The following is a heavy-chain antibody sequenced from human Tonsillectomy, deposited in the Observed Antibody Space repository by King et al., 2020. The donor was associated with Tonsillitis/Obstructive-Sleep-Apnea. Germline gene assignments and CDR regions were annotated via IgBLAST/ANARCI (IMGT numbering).Heavy chain of an antibody. J-gene: IGHJ4*02. V-gene: IGHV1-2*02. CDR3: AREGYSSGWIRSEYFDY. CDR2: INPNSGGT. D-gene: IGHD6-19*01. Sequence: VQLVESGAEVKKPGASVKVSCKASGYTFTGYYMHWVRQAPGQGLEWMGWINPNSGGTNYAQKFQGRVTMTRDTSISTAYMELSRLRSDDTAVYYCAREGYSSGWIRSEYFDYWGQGTLVTVSS. CDR1: GYTFTGYY.